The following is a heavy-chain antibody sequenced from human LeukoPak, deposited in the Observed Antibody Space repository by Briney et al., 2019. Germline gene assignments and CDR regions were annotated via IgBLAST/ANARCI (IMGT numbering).Heavy chain of an antibody. Sequence: GGSLRLSCAASVFTSSNHGMNWVRQAPGKGLEWVSGISPSGDITYYADSVKGRFSISRDSSKNILYLQMNSLRAEDTAVYYCAKDRCSNGVGCYYYYMDVWGKGTTVTISS. D-gene: IGHD2-8*01. V-gene: IGHV3-23*01. CDR1: VFTSSNHG. J-gene: IGHJ6*03. CDR3: AKDRCSNGVGCYYYYMDV. CDR2: ISPSGDIT.